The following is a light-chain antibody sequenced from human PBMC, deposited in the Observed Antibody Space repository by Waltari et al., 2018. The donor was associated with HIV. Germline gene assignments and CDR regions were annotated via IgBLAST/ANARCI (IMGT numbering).Light chain of an antibody. Sequence: EIALTQSPATLSLSPGERATLSCRASQTVRTSLAWYQQKPGQAPRLLIYDASIRATGIPVTFSGSGSGTEFTLTISSLEPEDFAVYYCQQRSNWPYTFGQGTKLEI. CDR3: QQRSNWPYT. CDR2: DAS. V-gene: IGKV3-11*01. J-gene: IGKJ2*01. CDR1: QTVRTS.